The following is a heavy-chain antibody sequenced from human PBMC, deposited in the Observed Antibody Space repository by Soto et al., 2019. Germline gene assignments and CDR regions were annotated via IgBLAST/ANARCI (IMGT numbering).Heavy chain of an antibody. J-gene: IGHJ4*02. V-gene: IGHV3-30-3*01. CDR2: ISYDGSNK. CDR1: GFTFSSYA. CDR3: ARSTLARRIAAAGHPDY. Sequence: GGSLRLSCAASGFTFSSYAMHWVRQAPGKGLEWVAVISYDGSNKYYADSVKGRFTISRDNSKNTLYLQMNSLRAEDTAVYYCARSTLARRIAAAGHPDYWGQGTLVTVSS. D-gene: IGHD6-13*01.